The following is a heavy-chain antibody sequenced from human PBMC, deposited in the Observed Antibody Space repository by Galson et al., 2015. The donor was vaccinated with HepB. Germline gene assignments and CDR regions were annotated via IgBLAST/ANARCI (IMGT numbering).Heavy chain of an antibody. D-gene: IGHD2-21*02. J-gene: IGHJ4*02. V-gene: IGHV6-1*01. CDR2: TYYRSKWYN. CDR3: ARDGDYDSISFDY. CDR1: GDSVSSNSVA. Sequence: CAISGDSVSSNSVAWNWIRQSPSRGLEWLGRTYYRSKWYNDYAVSVRSRITINPDTSKNQFSLQLNSVTPEDTAVYYCARDGDYDSISFDYWGQGTLVTVSS.